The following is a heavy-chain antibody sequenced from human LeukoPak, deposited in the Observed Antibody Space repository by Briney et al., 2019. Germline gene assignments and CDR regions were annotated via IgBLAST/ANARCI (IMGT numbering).Heavy chain of an antibody. J-gene: IGHJ5*02. Sequence: ASVKVSCKASGYTFTSYDINWVRQATGQGLEWMGWMNPNSGNTGYAQKFQGRVTITKNTSISTAYMELSSLRSEDTAVYYCARGDQLPAAIGGEWVNWFDPWGQGTLVTVSS. D-gene: IGHD2-2*02. CDR1: GYTFTSYD. V-gene: IGHV1-8*03. CDR3: ARGDQLPAAIGGEWVNWFDP. CDR2: MNPNSGNT.